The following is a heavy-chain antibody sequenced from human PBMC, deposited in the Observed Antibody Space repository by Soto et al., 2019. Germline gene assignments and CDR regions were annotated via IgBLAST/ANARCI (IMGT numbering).Heavy chain of an antibody. CDR1: GFSLTTSGVG. CDR2: IYWDDDK. CDR3: AHHPYYGLGSYSFDY. V-gene: IGHV2-5*02. Sequence: QITLKESGPPLVRPTQTLTLTCTFSGFSLTTSGVGVGWIRQPPGKALEWLAVIYWDDDKRHSSSLKSRLTITKETSKNPVVLTMPNLDPVDTATYYCAHHPYYGLGSYSFDYWGQGTLVTVSS. D-gene: IGHD3-10*01. J-gene: IGHJ4*02.